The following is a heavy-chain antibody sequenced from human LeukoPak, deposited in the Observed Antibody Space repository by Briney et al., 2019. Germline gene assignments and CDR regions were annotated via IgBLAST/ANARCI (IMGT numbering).Heavy chain of an antibody. CDR1: GFTFSSYS. Sequence: GGSLRLSCAASGFTFSSYSMNWVRQAPGKGLEWVSSISSSSSYIYYADSVKGRFTISRDNAKNSLYLQMNSLRAEDTAVYYCAMYYYDSSGYYYWTYFDYWGQGTLVTVSS. V-gene: IGHV3-21*01. J-gene: IGHJ4*02. D-gene: IGHD3-22*01. CDR3: AMYYYDSSGYYYWTYFDY. CDR2: ISSSSSYI.